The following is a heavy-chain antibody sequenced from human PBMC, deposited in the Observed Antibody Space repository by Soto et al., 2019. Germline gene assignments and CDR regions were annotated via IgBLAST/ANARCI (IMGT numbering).Heavy chain of an antibody. J-gene: IGHJ4*02. Sequence: SETLSLTCTVSGGSITTGGYYWSWIRQLAGKGLEWIGHRYYSESTYYNPSLKSRVSISLDTSKNQFSLKLSFVTAADTAMYYCARTKCSGGSCYSWSLDYWGQGTPVTVSS. D-gene: IGHD2-15*01. CDR1: GGSITTGGYY. CDR3: ARTKCSGGSCYSWSLDY. V-gene: IGHV4-31*03. CDR2: RYYSEST.